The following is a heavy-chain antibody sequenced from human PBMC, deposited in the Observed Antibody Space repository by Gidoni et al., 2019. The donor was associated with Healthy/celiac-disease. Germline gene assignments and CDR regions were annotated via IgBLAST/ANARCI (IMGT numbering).Heavy chain of an antibody. CDR3: ARESIVVVPAAMGTNYYYYGMDV. D-gene: IGHD2-2*01. CDR2: IWYDGSNK. J-gene: IGHJ6*02. V-gene: IGHV3-33*01. CDR1: GFTFSSYG. Sequence: QVQLVESGGGVVQPGRSLRLSCAASGFTFSSYGMHWVRQAPGKGLEWVAVIWYDGSNKYYADSVKGRFTISRDNSKNTLYLQMNSLRAEDTAVYYCARESIVVVPAAMGTNYYYYGMDVWGQGTTVTVSS.